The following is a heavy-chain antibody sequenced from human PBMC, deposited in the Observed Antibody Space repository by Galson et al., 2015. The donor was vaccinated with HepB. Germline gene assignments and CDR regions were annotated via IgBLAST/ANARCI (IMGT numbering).Heavy chain of an antibody. CDR1: GFTFSSYW. CDR3: ARDWAPYSSNWNARNYYYYCGMDV. D-gene: IGHD6-13*01. J-gene: IGHJ6*02. Sequence: SLRLSCAASGFTFSSYWMHWVRQAPGKGLVWVSRINSDGSSTSYADSVKGRFTISRDNAKNTLDLQMNSLRAEDTAVYYCARDWAPYSSNWNARNYYYYCGMDVWGQGTTVTVSS. CDR2: INSDGSST. V-gene: IGHV3-74*01.